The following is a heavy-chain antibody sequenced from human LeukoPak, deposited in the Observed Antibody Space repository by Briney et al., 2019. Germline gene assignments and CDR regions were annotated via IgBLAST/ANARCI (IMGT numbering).Heavy chain of an antibody. Sequence: PGGSLRLSCSASGFTSTFTFSDSAMNWVRQAPGKGLEWVSSIGGGGADKYYADSVKGRFTISRDNSKNTLSLQMNSLRAEDTAIYYCARRCGDCLGVSDIWGQGTMVTVSS. CDR3: ARRCGDCLGVSDI. CDR1: GFTSTFTFSDSA. D-gene: IGHD2-21*02. J-gene: IGHJ3*02. V-gene: IGHV3-23*01. CDR2: IGGGGADK.